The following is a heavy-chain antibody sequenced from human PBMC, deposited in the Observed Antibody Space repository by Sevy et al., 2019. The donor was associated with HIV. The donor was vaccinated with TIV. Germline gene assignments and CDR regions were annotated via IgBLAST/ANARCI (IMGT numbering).Heavy chain of an antibody. CDR3: ARDTPQGVVILPRDMRGGIDF. Sequence: ASVKVSCKASGYSFASYGVSWVGQAPGQGLEWMGWISPYTGNTNYARKFEARATMTTDTSTSTAYLEMRNLRSDDTAVYYCARDTPQGVVILPRDMRGGIDFWGQGTLVTVSS. D-gene: IGHD2-15*01. CDR2: ISPYTGNT. CDR1: GYSFASYG. J-gene: IGHJ4*02. V-gene: IGHV1-18*01.